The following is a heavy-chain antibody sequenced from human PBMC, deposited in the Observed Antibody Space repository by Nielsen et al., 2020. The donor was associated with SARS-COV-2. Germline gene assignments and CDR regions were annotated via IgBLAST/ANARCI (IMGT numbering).Heavy chain of an antibody. CDR1: GYTLTELS. V-gene: IGHV1-24*01. CDR2: FDPEDGET. CDR3: ATSPAVADPGVWFDP. D-gene: IGHD6-19*01. J-gene: IGHJ5*02. Sequence: ASVKVSCEVSGYTLTELSMHWVRQAPGKGLEWMGGFDPEDGETIYAQKFQGRVTMTEDTSTDTAYMELSSLRSEDTAVYYCATSPAVADPGVWFDPWGQGTLVTVSS.